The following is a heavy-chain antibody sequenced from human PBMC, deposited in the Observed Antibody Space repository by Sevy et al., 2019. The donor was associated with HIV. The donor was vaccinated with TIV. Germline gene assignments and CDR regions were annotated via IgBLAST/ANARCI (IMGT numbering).Heavy chain of an antibody. CDR2: ISSDGSSE. J-gene: IGHJ6*02. CDR3: ARDLPSAVTLPFYYYGLHV. V-gene: IGHV3-30*03. Sequence: LSLTCAASGFTFNIYVIHWVRQAPGKGLEWVAVISSDGSSEYYADSVKGRFTISRDNSKNTLYLQMNSLRAEDTAVYYCARDLPSAVTLPFYYYGLHVWGQGTTVTVSS. D-gene: IGHD4-17*01. CDR1: GFTFNIYV.